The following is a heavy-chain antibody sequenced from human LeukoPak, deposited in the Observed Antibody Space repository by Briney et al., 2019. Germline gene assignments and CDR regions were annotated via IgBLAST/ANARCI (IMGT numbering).Heavy chain of an antibody. D-gene: IGHD5-12*01. CDR3: ARVGGYAIQDAFDI. Sequence: GGPLRLSCAASGFTFNNYWMSWVRQAPGKGLEWVANIKQDGSEKYYVDSVKGRFTISRDNPKNSLYLQMNSLRAEDTAVYYCARVGGYAIQDAFDIWGQGTMVTVSS. V-gene: IGHV3-7*03. CDR2: IKQDGSEK. J-gene: IGHJ3*02. CDR1: GFTFNNYW.